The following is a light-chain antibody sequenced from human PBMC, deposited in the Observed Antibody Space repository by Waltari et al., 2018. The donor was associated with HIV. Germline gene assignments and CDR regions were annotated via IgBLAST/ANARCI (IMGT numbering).Light chain of an antibody. CDR2: ENN. CDR3: QTWDTSTAV. CDR1: KLGNKY. Sequence: SYELTQPPSVSVSPGQTASITCSGDKLGNKYACWYQQRPGQYPVLVIYENNKRPSGIPARFSGSNSGNAATLTISGTQAMDEADYYCQTWDTSTAVFGGGTKLTVL. J-gene: IGLJ2*01. V-gene: IGLV3-1*01.